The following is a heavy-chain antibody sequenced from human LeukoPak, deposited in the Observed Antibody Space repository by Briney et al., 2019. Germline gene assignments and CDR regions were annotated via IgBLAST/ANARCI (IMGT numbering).Heavy chain of an antibody. D-gene: IGHD6-13*01. V-gene: IGHV5-10-1*01. Sequence: GESLKISCKGSGYSFTSYWISWVRQMPGKGLEWMGRIGPSDSYTNYSPSFQGHVTISADKSISTAYLQWSSLKASDTAMYYCARLLAGAAAGTKSDYWGQGTLVTVSS. CDR2: IGPSDSYT. CDR3: ARLLAGAAAGTKSDY. CDR1: GYSFTSYW. J-gene: IGHJ4*02.